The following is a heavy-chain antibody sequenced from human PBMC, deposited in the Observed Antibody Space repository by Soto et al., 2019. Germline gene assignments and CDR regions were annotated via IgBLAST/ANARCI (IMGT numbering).Heavy chain of an antibody. D-gene: IGHD6-6*01. CDR1: GGSISSGDYY. CDR2: IYYSGST. V-gene: IGHV4-30-4*01. CDR3: ARALYSSSSDFDY. Sequence: LSLTCTVSGGSISSGDYYWSWIRQPPGKGLEWIGYIYYSGSTYYNPSLKSRVTISVDTSKNQFSLKLSSVTAADTAVYYCARALYSSSSDFDYWGQGTLVTVSS. J-gene: IGHJ4*02.